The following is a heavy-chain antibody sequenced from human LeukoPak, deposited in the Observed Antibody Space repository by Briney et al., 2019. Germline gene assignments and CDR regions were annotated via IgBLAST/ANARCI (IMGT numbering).Heavy chain of an antibody. D-gene: IGHD6-13*01. CDR2: ISGSGGST. Sequence: GGSLRLSCAASEFTFSSYAMSWVRQAPGKGLEWVSAISGSGGSTYYADSVKGRFTISRDNSKNTLYLQMNNLRAEDTAVYYCAKGYSSSWYYFDYWGQGAQVTASS. J-gene: IGHJ4*02. CDR3: AKGYSSSWYYFDY. V-gene: IGHV3-23*01. CDR1: EFTFSSYA.